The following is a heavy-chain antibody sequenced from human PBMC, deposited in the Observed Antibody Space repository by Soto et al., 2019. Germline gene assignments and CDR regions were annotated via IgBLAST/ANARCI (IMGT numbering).Heavy chain of an antibody. D-gene: IGHD2-2*01. Sequence: EVQLVETGGGLIQPGGALILSCAASGFTVSSKYMSWLRQAPGKGLEWVSILYSDGNTYYADSVKGRFTVSRDNSENTLNLQMNSLRPEDTAVYFCARGRGTCVVTTCYLPFDSWGQGALVTVSS. CDR2: LYSDGNT. CDR1: GFTVSSKY. CDR3: ARGRGTCVVTTCYLPFDS. J-gene: IGHJ4*02. V-gene: IGHV3-53*02.